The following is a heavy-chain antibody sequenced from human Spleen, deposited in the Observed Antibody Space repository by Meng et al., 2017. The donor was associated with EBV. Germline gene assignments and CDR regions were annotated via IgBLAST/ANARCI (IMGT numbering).Heavy chain of an antibody. V-gene: IGHV2-5*02. CDR1: GFSLSGGGVG. CDR3: AHLLTGYFAADY. D-gene: IGHD3-9*01. CDR2: IYWDDDK. Sequence: ITFKESGLPLVKLTQTLTLLCTFSGFSLSGGGVGVGWIRQPPGKALEWLALIYWDDDKRYSPSLKNRLTVTKDTSKNQVVLTMTNMDPVDTATYYCAHLLTGYFAADYWGQGTLVTVVS. J-gene: IGHJ4*02.